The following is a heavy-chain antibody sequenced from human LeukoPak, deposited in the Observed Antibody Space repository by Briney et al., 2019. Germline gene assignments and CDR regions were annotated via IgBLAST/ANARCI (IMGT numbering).Heavy chain of an antibody. V-gene: IGHV4-30-4*02. J-gene: IGHJ4*02. Sequence: SETLSLTCTVSGGSISSGDYYWSWIRQPPGKGLEWIGYIYYSGSTYYNPSLKSRVTISVDTSKNQFSLKLSSVTAADTAVYYCARVRAYCGGDCYSDYFDYWGQGTLVTVSS. D-gene: IGHD2-21*02. CDR1: GGSISSGDYY. CDR3: ARVRAYCGGDCYSDYFDY. CDR2: IYYSGST.